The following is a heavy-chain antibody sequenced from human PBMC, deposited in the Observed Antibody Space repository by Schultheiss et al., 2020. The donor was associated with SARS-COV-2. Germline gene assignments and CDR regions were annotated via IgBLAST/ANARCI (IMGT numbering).Heavy chain of an antibody. CDR2: IWYDGSNK. Sequence: GGSLRLSCAASGFTFSSYGMHWVRQAPGKGLEWVAVIWYDGSNKYYADSVKGRFTISRDSSKNTVFLEVNSLRVEDTAVYYCATRYSSSWYHAFDIWGQGTMVTVSS. V-gene: IGHV3-33*01. D-gene: IGHD6-13*01. CDR3: ATRYSSSWYHAFDI. CDR1: GFTFSSYG. J-gene: IGHJ3*02.